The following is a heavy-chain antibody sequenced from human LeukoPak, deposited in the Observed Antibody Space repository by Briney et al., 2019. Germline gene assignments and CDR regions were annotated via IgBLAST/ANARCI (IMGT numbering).Heavy chain of an antibody. CDR2: ISGSGGST. D-gene: IGHD3-22*01. CDR1: GFTFSSYA. J-gene: IGHJ3*02. CDR3: AKELGDYDSSGYYRLDAFDI. V-gene: IGHV3-23*01. Sequence: PGGSLRLSCAASGFTFSSYAMHWVRQAPGKGLEWVSAISGSGGSTYYADSVKGRFTISRDNSKNTLYLQMNSLRAEDTAVYYCAKELGDYDSSGYYRLDAFDIWGQGTMVTVSS.